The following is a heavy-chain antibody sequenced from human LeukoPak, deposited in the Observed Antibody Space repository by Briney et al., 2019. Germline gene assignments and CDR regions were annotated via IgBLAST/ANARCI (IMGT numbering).Heavy chain of an antibody. J-gene: IGHJ4*02. Sequence: PGGSLRLSCAASGFTFRDYWLHWVRQAPGKGLMWVSRISGDGSSLNYAGSVKGRFTISRDNAKNTLFLQMNSLRAEDTAVYYCAAGPASNGHLSSCWGQGIQVTVSS. D-gene: IGHD1-1*01. CDR1: GFTFRDYW. CDR3: AAGPASNGHLSSC. CDR2: ISGDGSSL. V-gene: IGHV3-74*01.